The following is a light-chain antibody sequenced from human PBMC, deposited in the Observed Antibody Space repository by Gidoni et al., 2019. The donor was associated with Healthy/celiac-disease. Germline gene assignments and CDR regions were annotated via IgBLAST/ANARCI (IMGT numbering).Light chain of an antibody. CDR3: QQYGSSPPWT. Sequence: EIVFTQPPGTLSLSPGERATLSCRASQSVSSSYLAWYQQKPGQAPRLLIYGASSRATDIPDRFSGSGSGTDFTLTISRLEPEDFAVYYCQQYGSSPPWTFGQGTKVEIK. CDR2: GAS. J-gene: IGKJ1*01. V-gene: IGKV3-20*01. CDR1: QSVSSSY.